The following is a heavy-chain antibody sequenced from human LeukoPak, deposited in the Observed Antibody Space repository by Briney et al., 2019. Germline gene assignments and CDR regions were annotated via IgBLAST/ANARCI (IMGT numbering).Heavy chain of an antibody. D-gene: IGHD1-26*01. Sequence: SETLSLTCAVYGGSFGGYYWSWIRQPPGKGLEWIGEINHSGSTNYNPSLKSRVTISVDTSKNQFSLKLSSVTAADTAVYYCARHPYSGSYVDWGQGTLVTVSS. CDR3: ARHPYSGSYVD. V-gene: IGHV4-34*01. CDR1: GGSFGGYY. CDR2: INHSGST. J-gene: IGHJ4*02.